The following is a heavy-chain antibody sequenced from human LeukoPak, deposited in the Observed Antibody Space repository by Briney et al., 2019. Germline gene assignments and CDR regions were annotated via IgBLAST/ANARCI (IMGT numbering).Heavy chain of an antibody. V-gene: IGHV3-53*01. CDR2: IYSGGST. D-gene: IGHD5-12*01. CDR3: ARDIEATIIGIPVYYYYGMDV. Sequence: GGSLRLSCAASGFTVSSNYMSWVRQAPGKGLEWVSVIYSGGSTYYADSVKGRFTISRDNSKNTLYLQMNSLRAEDTAVYYCARDIEATIIGIPVYYYYGMDVWGQGTTVTVSS. CDR1: GFTVSSNY. J-gene: IGHJ6*02.